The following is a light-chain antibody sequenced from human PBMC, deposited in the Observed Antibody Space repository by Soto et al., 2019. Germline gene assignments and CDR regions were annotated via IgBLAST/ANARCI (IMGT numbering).Light chain of an antibody. V-gene: IGKV3-20*01. J-gene: IGKJ1*01. CDR2: GAS. CDR3: QQYGRSPPVK. Sequence: EIVLTQSPGTLSLSPGERATLSCRASQTVSSSYLAWYQQKLGQAPRLLIYGASTRAAGIPDRFSGSGSGTDFTLTISRLGPEDFAVYYCQQYGRSPPVKFGQGTKVDIK. CDR1: QTVSSSY.